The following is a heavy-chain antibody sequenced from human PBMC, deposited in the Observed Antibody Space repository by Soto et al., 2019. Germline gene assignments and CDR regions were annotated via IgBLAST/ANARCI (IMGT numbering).Heavy chain of an antibody. V-gene: IGHV3-11*01. CDR2: ISGSGSII. D-gene: IGHD2-21*02. CDR3: ARGGGNSDFDY. Sequence: PGGSLRLSCAASGFTFSDYYMSWIRQAPGKGLGWVSYISGSGSIIYYAESVKGRFTISRENAKNSLYLQMNSLRAEDTAVYYCARGGGNSDFDYWGQGTLVTVSS. CDR1: GFTFSDYY. J-gene: IGHJ4*02.